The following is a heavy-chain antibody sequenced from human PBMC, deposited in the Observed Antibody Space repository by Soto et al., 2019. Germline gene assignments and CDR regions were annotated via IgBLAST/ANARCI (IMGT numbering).Heavy chain of an antibody. Sequence: GGSLRLSCSASGFTFSSYAMHWVRQAPGKGLEWVAVISYDGSNKYYADSVKGRFTISRDNSKNTLYLQMNSLRAEDTAVYYCARDRTYYYDSSGYGTEVHGMDVWGQGTTVTVSS. D-gene: IGHD3-22*01. CDR3: ARDRTYYYDSSGYGTEVHGMDV. J-gene: IGHJ6*02. CDR2: ISYDGSNK. V-gene: IGHV3-30-3*01. CDR1: GFTFSSYA.